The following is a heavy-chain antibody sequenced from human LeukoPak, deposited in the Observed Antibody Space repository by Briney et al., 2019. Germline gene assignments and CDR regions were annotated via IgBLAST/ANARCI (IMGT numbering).Heavy chain of an antibody. V-gene: IGHV3-9*01. D-gene: IGHD3-10*01. CDR1: GFSFDDYA. Sequence: QPGRSLRLSCAASGFSFDDYAMHWLRQAPGKGLQWVSGISWNSGSEGYADSVKGRFTISRDNSKNTPYLQMNSLRAEDTAVYYCALFGYSFDYWGQGTLVTVSS. CDR3: ALFGYSFDY. CDR2: ISWNSGSE. J-gene: IGHJ4*02.